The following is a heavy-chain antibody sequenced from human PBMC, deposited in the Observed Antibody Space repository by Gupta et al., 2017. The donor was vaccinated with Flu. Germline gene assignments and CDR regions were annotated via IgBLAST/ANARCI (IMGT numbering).Heavy chain of an antibody. CDR1: GFTFRGST. Sequence: EVQLVESGGGLVQPGGSLKLSCAASGFTFRGSTMHWVRQASGKGLEWVSRIRSKANSYATVYAASVKGRFTISRDDSKNTAYLQMTSLQTDDTAVYYCARGMDGGWFDPRGQGTLVTVSS. CDR3: ARGMDGGWFDP. V-gene: IGHV3-73*01. J-gene: IGHJ5*02. D-gene: IGHD2-2*03. CDR2: IRSKANSYAT.